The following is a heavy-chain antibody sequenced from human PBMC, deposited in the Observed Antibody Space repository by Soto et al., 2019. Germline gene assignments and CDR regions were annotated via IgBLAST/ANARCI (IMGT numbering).Heavy chain of an antibody. V-gene: IGHV4-4*07. D-gene: IGHD6-19*01. CDR1: GASLLSSY. CDR2: IFSSGRT. J-gene: IGHJ4*02. CDR3: AKGWDVKYFDK. Sequence: HVQLREAGPGLVKPSETLSLSCSVSGASLLSSYWSWVRQPAGKGLEWIGHIFSSGRTSYNPSLKGRLTMSIDPSKDLFSLNLSSVTAADTAVYYCAKGWDVKYFDKWGQGTLVTVSS.